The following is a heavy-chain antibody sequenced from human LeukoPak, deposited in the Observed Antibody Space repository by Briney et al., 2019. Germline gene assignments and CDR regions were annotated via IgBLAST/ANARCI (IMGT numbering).Heavy chain of an antibody. CDR3: ARDFARAHWFDP. Sequence: SETLSLTCTVSGGSISSGDYYWSWIRQPPGKGLEWIGYIYYSGSTYYNPSLKSRVTISVDTSKNQFSLKLSSVTAADTAVYYCARDFARAHWFDPWGQGTLVTVSS. D-gene: IGHD3-9*01. V-gene: IGHV4-30-4*08. CDR1: GGSISSGDYY. CDR2: IYYSGST. J-gene: IGHJ5*02.